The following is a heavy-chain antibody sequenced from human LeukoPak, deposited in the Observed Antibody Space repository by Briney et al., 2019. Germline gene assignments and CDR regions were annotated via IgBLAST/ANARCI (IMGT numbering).Heavy chain of an antibody. CDR3: VTGQLDSLYYFDY. V-gene: IGHV3-30*03. J-gene: IGHJ4*02. D-gene: IGHD1-1*01. CDR2: ISHDGSNK. CDR1: GFTFSSYW. Sequence: GGSLRLSCAASGFTFSSYWMSWVRQAPGKGLEWVAVISHDGSNKYYADSVKGRFTISRDNAKNTLYLQMNSLRAEDTAVYYCVTGQLDSLYYFDYWGQGTLVTVSS.